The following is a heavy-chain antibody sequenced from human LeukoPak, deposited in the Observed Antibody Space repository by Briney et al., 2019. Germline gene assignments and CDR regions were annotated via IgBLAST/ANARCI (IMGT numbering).Heavy chain of an antibody. Sequence: GGSLRLSCAASGFTFSSYAMSWVRQAPGKGLEWVSAFSGSGGDTYYADSVKGRFTISRDNSRNTLYLQMNSLRAEDTAVYYCAKSGYNRFDYWGQGTLVTVSS. CDR1: GFTFSSYA. CDR2: FSGSGGDT. V-gene: IGHV3-23*01. CDR3: AKSGYNRFDY. D-gene: IGHD5-24*01. J-gene: IGHJ4*02.